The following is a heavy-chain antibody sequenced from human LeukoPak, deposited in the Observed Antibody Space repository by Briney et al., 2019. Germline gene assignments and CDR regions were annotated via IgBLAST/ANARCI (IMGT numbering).Heavy chain of an antibody. CDR2: IYTSGST. D-gene: IGHD2-2*02. J-gene: IGHJ5*02. V-gene: IGHV4-4*07. CDR3: ARGVVVVPTAIRSTYWFDP. CDR1: GASMSSYY. Sequence: SETLSLTCTVSGASMSSYYWSWLRQPAGKGLEWVGRIYTSGSTNYNPSLKSPVTMSVGTSKNQSSLKLSSVTAADTAVYYCARGVVVVPTAIRSTYWFDPWGQGTLVTVSS.